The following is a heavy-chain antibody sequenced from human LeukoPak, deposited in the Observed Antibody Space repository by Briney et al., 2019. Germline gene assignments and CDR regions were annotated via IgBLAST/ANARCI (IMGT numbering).Heavy chain of an antibody. CDR2: IYYSGST. J-gene: IGHJ6*02. D-gene: IGHD2-2*01. CDR3: ARVSSSTSRWGMDV. Sequence: SQTLSLTCTVSGGSISSGGYYWSWIRQHPGKGLEWIGYIYYSGSTYYNPSLKSRVTISVDTSKNQFSLKLSSVTAADTAVYYCARVSSSTSRWGMDVWGQGTTVTVPS. CDR1: GGSISSGGYY. V-gene: IGHV4-31*03.